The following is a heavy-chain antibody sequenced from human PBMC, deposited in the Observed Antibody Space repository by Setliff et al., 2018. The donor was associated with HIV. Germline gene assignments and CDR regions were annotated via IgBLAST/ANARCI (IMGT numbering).Heavy chain of an antibody. CDR1: GFIFSSYA. CDR2: MSYDGNNK. J-gene: IGHJ5*02. CDR3: ARVSGYGLRGFDP. D-gene: IGHD5-12*01. V-gene: IGHV3-30*01. Sequence: PRLSCAASGFIFSSYAMHWVRQAPGKGLEWVAVMSYDGNNKYYADSVKGRFTISRDNSKNTLDLQMNSLRGEDTAVYYCARVSGYGLRGFDPWGQGTLVTVSS.